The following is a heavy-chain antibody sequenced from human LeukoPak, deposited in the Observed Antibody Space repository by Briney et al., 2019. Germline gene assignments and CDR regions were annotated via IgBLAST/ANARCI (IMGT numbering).Heavy chain of an antibody. Sequence: GGSLRLSCAASEFTFSSYWMSWVRQAPGKGLEWVANIKQDGSEKYYVDSVKGRFTISRENAKNSLYLQMNSLRAGDTAVYYCARSAAGTFGPFSPYYMDVWGKGTTVTISS. CDR2: IKQDGSEK. V-gene: IGHV3-7*01. D-gene: IGHD6-13*01. CDR3: ARSAAGTFGPFSPYYMDV. J-gene: IGHJ6*03. CDR1: EFTFSSYW.